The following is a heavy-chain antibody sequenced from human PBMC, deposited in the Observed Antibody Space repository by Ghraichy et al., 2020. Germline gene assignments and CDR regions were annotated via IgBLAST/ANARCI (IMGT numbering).Heavy chain of an antibody. J-gene: IGHJ6*02. V-gene: IGHV1-18*04. D-gene: IGHD3-22*01. CDR3: ARDKGRYYYDSSGYYHGFYYYGMDV. Sequence: ASVKVSCKASGYTFTSYGISWVRQAPGQGLEWMGWISAYNGNTNYAQKLQGRVTMTTDTSTSTAYMELRSLRSDDTAVYYCARDKGRYYYDSSGYYHGFYYYGMDVWGQGTTVTVSS. CDR2: ISAYNGNT. CDR1: GYTFTSYG.